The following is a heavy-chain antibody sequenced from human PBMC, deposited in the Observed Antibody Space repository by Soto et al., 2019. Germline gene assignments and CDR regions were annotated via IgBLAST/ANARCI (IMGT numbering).Heavy chain of an antibody. CDR2: IYYSGST. CDR1: GGSISSYY. Sequence: SETLSLTCTVSGGSISSYYWSWIRQPPGKGLEWIGYIYYSGSTNYNPSLKSRVTISVDTSKNRFSLKLSSVTAADTAVYYCARDEGYNGYDWGVAFDIWGQGTMVTVSS. V-gene: IGHV4-59*01. D-gene: IGHD5-12*01. CDR3: ARDEGYNGYDWGVAFDI. J-gene: IGHJ3*02.